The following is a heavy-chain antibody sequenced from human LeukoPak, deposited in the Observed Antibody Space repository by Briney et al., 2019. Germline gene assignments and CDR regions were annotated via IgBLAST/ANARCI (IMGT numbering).Heavy chain of an antibody. CDR3: AKGTDYSNS. Sequence: GRSLRLSCAASGFTFSSYAMHWVRQAPGKGLEWVAVIWYDGSNKYYADSVKGRFTISRDNSKNTLYLQMNSLRAEDTAVYYCAKGTDYSNSWGQGTLVTVSS. CDR1: GFTFSSYA. V-gene: IGHV3-30*04. CDR2: IWYDGSNK. D-gene: IGHD4-11*01. J-gene: IGHJ4*02.